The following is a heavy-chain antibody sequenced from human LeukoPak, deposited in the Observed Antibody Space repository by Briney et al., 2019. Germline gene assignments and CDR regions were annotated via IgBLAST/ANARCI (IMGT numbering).Heavy chain of an antibody. Sequence: SETLSLTCAVSGGSISSGGYSWTWIRQPPGKGLEWIGEINHSGSANYNPSLKSRVTISLDTSKNQFSLKLSSVTAADTAVYYCARGQGTVTTHWGQGTLVTVSS. D-gene: IGHD4-17*01. CDR3: ARGQGTVTTH. CDR2: INHSGSA. V-gene: IGHV4-34*01. J-gene: IGHJ4*02. CDR1: GGSISSGGYS.